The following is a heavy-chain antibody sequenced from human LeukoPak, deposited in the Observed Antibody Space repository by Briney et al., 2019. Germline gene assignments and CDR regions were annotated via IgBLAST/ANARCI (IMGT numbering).Heavy chain of an antibody. CDR3: ARHGWNPAIAVIYGMDV. Sequence: PSETLSLTCTVSGGSISSNSYFWGWIRQPPGKGLEWIGSIHYSGTTYYNPSLKSRVIISVDTSENQLSPKLSSVTAADTAVYYCARHGWNPAIAVIYGMDVWGQGTTVTVSS. CDR2: IHYSGTT. CDR1: GGSISSNSYF. D-gene: IGHD6-19*01. J-gene: IGHJ6*02. V-gene: IGHV4-39*01.